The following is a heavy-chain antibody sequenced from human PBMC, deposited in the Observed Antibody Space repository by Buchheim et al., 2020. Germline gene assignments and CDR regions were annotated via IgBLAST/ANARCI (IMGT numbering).Heavy chain of an antibody. D-gene: IGHD3-9*01. CDR2: ISHDGSNK. Sequence: QVQLVESGGGVVQPGRSLRLSCAVSGFTFSTYVMHWVRQAPGKGLEWVALISHDGSNKNYADSLKGRFPISRDNSKTTLYLQMNSLRAEDTAVYYCARENILTGYYSSGLYYYYGMDVWGQGTT. V-gene: IGHV3-30-3*01. J-gene: IGHJ6*02. CDR3: ARENILTGYYSSGLYYYYGMDV. CDR1: GFTFSTYV.